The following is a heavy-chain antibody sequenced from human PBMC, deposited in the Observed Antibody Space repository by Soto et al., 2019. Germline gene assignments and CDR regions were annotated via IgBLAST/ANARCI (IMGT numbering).Heavy chain of an antibody. Sequence: PGGSLRLSCVASGLTFGSRAMSWVRQAPGEGLQWVSTITDTGGDAKYADSVRSRFVISRDNSKKTLYLQMTSLTAEDSAMYFCARGSTDSYPGSRIFDFWGRGTLVTVSS. V-gene: IGHV3-23*01. D-gene: IGHD3-10*01. CDR2: ITDTGGDA. CDR3: ARGSTDSYPGSRIFDF. CDR1: GLTFGSRA. J-gene: IGHJ4*02.